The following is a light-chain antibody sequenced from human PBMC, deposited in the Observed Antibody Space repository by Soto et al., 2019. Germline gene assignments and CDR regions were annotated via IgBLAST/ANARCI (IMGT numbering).Light chain of an antibody. Sequence: IVLTQPPGTPSLSRRHVVXLSCRASQSARGSNLAWYQQKPGQAPRLLIYGASSRATGIPDRFSGSGSGTDFTLTISRLAREDFALYYCQQYGSSPKTFGQGTKVDIK. J-gene: IGKJ1*01. V-gene: IGKV3-20*01. CDR1: QSARGSN. CDR3: QQYGSSPKT. CDR2: GAS.